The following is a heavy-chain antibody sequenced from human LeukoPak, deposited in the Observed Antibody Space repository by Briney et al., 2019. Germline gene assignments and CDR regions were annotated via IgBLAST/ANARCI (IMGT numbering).Heavy chain of an antibody. CDR3: ARFRVRGVIKGFDY. J-gene: IGHJ4*02. CDR1: GFTFSSYS. Sequence: GGSLRLSCAASGFTFSSYSMNSVRQAPGEGLEWVANIKQDGSEKYYADSVKGRFTISRDNAKNSLYLQMNSLRAEDTAVYYCARFRVRGVIKGFDYWGQGTLVTVSS. D-gene: IGHD3-10*01. V-gene: IGHV3-7*01. CDR2: IKQDGSEK.